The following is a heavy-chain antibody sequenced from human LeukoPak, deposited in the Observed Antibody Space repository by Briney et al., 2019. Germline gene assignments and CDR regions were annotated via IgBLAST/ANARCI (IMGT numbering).Heavy chain of an antibody. D-gene: IGHD3-9*01. J-gene: IGHJ4*02. V-gene: IGHV3-7*01. CDR2: INQDASEK. CDR1: GFTFSNSW. Sequence: GGSLRLSCAASGFTFSNSWMSWVRQAPGKGLEWVANINQDASEKYYVDSVKGRFTISRDNAKNSNYLQMNSLRAEDTAVYYCAIRYRDYWGQGTLVTVSS. CDR3: AIRYRDY.